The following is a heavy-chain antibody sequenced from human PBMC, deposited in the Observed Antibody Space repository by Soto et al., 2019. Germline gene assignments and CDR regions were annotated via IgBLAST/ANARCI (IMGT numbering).Heavy chain of an antibody. CDR2: ISGSGGNT. D-gene: IGHD2-2*01. V-gene: IGHV3-23*01. J-gene: IGHJ4*02. CDR3: AKGKDIVVVPAIDY. CDR1: GFTFRSYA. Sequence: GGSLRLSCAASGFTFRSYAMSWVRQAPGRGLEWVSGISGSGGNTYYTDSVKGRFTISRDNSKNTLYLQMNSLRAEDTAVYYCAKGKDIVVVPAIDYWGQGTLVTVSS.